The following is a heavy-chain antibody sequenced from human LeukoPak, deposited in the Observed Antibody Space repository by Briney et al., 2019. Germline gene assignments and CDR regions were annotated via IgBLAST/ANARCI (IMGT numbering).Heavy chain of an antibody. D-gene: IGHD5-12*01. Sequence: GGSLRLSCAASGFTFSSYSMNWVRQAPGKGLEWVSYISSSSSTMYYADSVKGRFTISRDNAKNSLYLQMNSLRAEDTAVYYCARAISGPTSAYWGQGTLVTVSP. V-gene: IGHV3-48*01. CDR3: ARAISGPTSAY. CDR1: GFTFSSYS. CDR2: ISSSSSTM. J-gene: IGHJ4*02.